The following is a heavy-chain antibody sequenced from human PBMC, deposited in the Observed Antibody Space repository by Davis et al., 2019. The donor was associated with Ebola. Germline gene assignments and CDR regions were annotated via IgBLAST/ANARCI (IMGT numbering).Heavy chain of an antibody. D-gene: IGHD3-9*01. CDR1: GFTFSSYA. V-gene: IGHV3-23*01. CDR2: ISGSGGST. Sequence: GESLKISCAASGFTFSSYAMSWVCQAPGKGLEWVSAISGSGGSTYYADSVKGRFTVSRDNAKNSLFLQMNSLRGEDAAVYYCARGGRWYDIMTEASLMDVWGKGTTVAVSS. CDR3: ARGGRWYDIMTEASLMDV. J-gene: IGHJ6*04.